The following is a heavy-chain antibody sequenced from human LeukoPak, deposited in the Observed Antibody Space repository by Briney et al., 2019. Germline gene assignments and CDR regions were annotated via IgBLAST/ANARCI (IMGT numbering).Heavy chain of an antibody. CDR1: GFTFSNYA. J-gene: IGHJ4*02. V-gene: IGHV3-23*01. Sequence: PGGSLRLSCAASGFTFSNYAMSWVRQAPGKGLEWVSFISVTGASTYYADAVMGRFTVSRDKSKNTLSLRMNSLRAEDTAVYYCAKALNYGDSRYFDYWGQGTLVTVSS. CDR3: AKALNYGDSRYFDY. D-gene: IGHD4-17*01. CDR2: ISVTGAST.